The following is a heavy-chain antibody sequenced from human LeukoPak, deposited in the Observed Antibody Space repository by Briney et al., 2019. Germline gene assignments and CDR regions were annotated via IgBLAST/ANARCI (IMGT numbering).Heavy chain of an antibody. Sequence: SETLSLTCNVSGGSISSGDKYGSWIRQPPGKGLEWIGYIYYSGSTYYNPSPKSRLTISVDTSENQFSLHLTSVTAADTAVYFCARVTRWAGLDFWGQGTLVTVSS. D-gene: IGHD2-21*02. J-gene: IGHJ4*02. CDR1: GGSISSGDKY. CDR3: ARVTRWAGLDF. CDR2: IYYSGST. V-gene: IGHV4-30-4*01.